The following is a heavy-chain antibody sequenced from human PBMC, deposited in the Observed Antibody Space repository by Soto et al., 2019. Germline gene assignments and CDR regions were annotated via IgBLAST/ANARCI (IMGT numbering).Heavy chain of an antibody. V-gene: IGHV3-23*01. J-gene: IGHJ4*02. CDR3: AKDRYSGYDSSDH. Sequence: GGSLRLSCAASGFTFSTYAMSWVRQAPGKGLEWVSTISGSGVNTYYADFVKGRFTISRDNSKNTLYLQMNSLRAEDTAVYYCAKDRYSGYDSSDHWGQGTLVTVSS. CDR2: ISGSGVNT. CDR1: GFTFSTYA. D-gene: IGHD5-12*01.